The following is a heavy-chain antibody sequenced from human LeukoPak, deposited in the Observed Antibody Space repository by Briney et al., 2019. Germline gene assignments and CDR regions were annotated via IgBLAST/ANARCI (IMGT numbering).Heavy chain of an antibody. D-gene: IGHD4-11*01. CDR1: GGSISTSNYY. CDR2: IFYSGST. CDR3: ARDDNYGIFVNVDY. V-gene: IGHV4-39*07. Sequence: SETLSLTCTVSGGSISTSNYYWGWIRQPPGKGLEWIGNIFYSGSTYYSPSLKSRVTISLDTSRNQFSLKLNSVTAADTAVYYCARDDNYGIFVNVDYWGQGTLVTVSS. J-gene: IGHJ4*02.